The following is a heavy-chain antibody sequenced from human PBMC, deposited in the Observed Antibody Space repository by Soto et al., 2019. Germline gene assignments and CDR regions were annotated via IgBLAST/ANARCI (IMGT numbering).Heavy chain of an antibody. Sequence: QGQLVQSGTEVKKPGASVKVSCKASGFNFINYNIIWVRQAPGQGLEWMGWGSGYNGDTRYEQKFQGRVTITTDTSTTTANMELRSLRSDDTAVYYCARDVIAADYTWWLDPWGQGTLVIVSS. V-gene: IGHV1-18*01. CDR1: GFNFINYN. CDR2: GSGYNGDT. CDR3: ARDVIAADYTWWLDP. J-gene: IGHJ5*02. D-gene: IGHD6-13*01.